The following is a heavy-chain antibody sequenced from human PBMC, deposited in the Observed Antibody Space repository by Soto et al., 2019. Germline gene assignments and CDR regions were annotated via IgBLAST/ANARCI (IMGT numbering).Heavy chain of an antibody. J-gene: IGHJ3*02. CDR2: INGDGSYT. V-gene: IGHV3-74*01. CDR3: VRTWHGFDI. Sequence: EVQLVESGGGLVQPGGSLRLSCAASGFTFSTYWMHWVRQAPEKGLLWVSHINGDGSYTDFADSVKGRFTISRDNAKNLVYLQMQSLSVEDTAVYFCVRTWHGFDIWGPGTMVTVSS. CDR1: GFTFSTYW.